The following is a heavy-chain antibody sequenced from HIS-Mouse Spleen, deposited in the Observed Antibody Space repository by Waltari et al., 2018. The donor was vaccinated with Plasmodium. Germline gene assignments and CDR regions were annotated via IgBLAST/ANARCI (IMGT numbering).Heavy chain of an antibody. CDR3: ARDTEYSSFDGMDV. D-gene: IGHD6-6*01. CDR1: GFPFSSYA. CDR2: ISYDGSNK. V-gene: IGHV3-30*04. Sequence: QVQLVESGGGVVEPGRSLRLSCAASGFPFSSYALHWVRQAPGKGLEWVAVISYDGSNKYYADSVKGRFTISRDNSKNTLYLQMNSLRAEDTAVYYCARDTEYSSFDGMDVWGQGTTVTVSS. J-gene: IGHJ6*02.